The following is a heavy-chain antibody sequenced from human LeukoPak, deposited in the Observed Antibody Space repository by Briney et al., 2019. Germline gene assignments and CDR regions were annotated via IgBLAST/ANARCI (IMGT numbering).Heavy chain of an antibody. D-gene: IGHD4/OR15-4a*01. J-gene: IGHJ4*02. CDR1: GFSFSSYW. CDR3: ARDKFMGASYFVY. Sequence: GGSLRLSCAASGFSFSSYWMTWVRQTPGKGLEWVANINQDGSEKYYVDSVKGRFTISRDNAKNSLYLQMNGLRAEDTAVYYCARDKFMGASYFVYGGQGSLVTVSS. V-gene: IGHV3-7*01. CDR2: INQDGSEK.